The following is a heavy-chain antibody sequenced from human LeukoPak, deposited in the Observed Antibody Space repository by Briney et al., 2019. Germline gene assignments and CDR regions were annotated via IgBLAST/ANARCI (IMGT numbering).Heavy chain of an antibody. D-gene: IGHD3-3*01. CDR2: INRDASSI. CDR3: AKDELYYDFWSGYSPALYIPGRGFDY. V-gene: IGHV3-74*01. Sequence: PGGSLRLSCAASGFTFSTYWMHWVRQAPGKGLVWVSRINRDASSIAYADSVKGRFTISRDNAKNTLYLQMNSLRAEDTAVYYCAKDELYYDFWSGYSPALYIPGRGFDYWGQGTLVTVSS. CDR1: GFTFSTYW. J-gene: IGHJ4*02.